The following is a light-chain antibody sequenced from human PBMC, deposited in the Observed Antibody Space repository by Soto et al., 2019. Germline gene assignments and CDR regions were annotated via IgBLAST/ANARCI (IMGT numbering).Light chain of an antibody. V-gene: IGKV1-39*01. CDR2: AAS. J-gene: IGKJ2*01. Sequence: DIPMTQFPSSLSASVGDRVIITCRASQRVTSFINWYRQRPGKAPELLIFAASTLHSGVPSRFSGSGSGTDFTLTITSLHPGDIGVYFCQQSYSAPYTFGQGTKLAIK. CDR3: QQSYSAPYT. CDR1: QRVTSF.